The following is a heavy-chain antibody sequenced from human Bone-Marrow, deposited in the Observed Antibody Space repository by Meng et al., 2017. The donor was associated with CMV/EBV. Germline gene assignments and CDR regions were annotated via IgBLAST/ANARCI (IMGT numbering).Heavy chain of an antibody. V-gene: IGHV3-30*02. CDR2: IRYDGSNK. Sequence: GESLKISCAASGFSFSSYCMHWVRQAPGKGLEWVAFIRYDGSNKYYADSVKGRFTISRDNSKNTLYLQMNSLRAEDTAVYYCAKNVFNGILTGYSISYYYYYGMDVWGRGTTVTVSS. CDR3: AKNVFNGILTGYSISYYYYYGMDV. D-gene: IGHD3-9*01. J-gene: IGHJ6*02. CDR1: GFSFSSYC.